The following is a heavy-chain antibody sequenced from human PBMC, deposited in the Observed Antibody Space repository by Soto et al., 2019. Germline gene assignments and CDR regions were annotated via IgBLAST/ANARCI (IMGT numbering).Heavy chain of an antibody. CDR1: GYSTGSGLD. J-gene: IGHJ5*02. D-gene: IGHD1-1*01. CDR2: IYLGGIT. CDR3: AIGNPDWFDP. V-gene: IGHV4-38-2*01. Sequence: SETLSLTCAVSGYSTGSGLDGGWIRQPPGKGRAWSGTIYLGGITYYNPSLKSRVTISIDTYKNHFSLRLSSVTDTDTDVYFCAIGNPDWFDPWGQGTLVTVSS.